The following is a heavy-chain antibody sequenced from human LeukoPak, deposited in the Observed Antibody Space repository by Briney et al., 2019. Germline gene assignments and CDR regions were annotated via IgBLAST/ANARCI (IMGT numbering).Heavy chain of an antibody. CDR1: GYTFTGYY. D-gene: IGHD3-3*01. CDR3: ARIYDFWSGYWDGGIYYFDY. Sequence: GASVKVSCKASGYTFTGYYMHWVRQAPGQGLEWMGWINPNSGGTNYAQKFQGRVTMTRDTSISTAYMELSRLRSDDTAVYYCARIYDFWSGYWDGGIYYFDYWGQGTLVTVSS. CDR2: INPNSGGT. V-gene: IGHV1-2*02. J-gene: IGHJ4*02.